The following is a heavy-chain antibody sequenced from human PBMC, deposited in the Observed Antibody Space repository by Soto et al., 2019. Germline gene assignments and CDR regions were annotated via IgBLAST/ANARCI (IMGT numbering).Heavy chain of an antibody. D-gene: IGHD6-13*01. CDR1: GFSLSTSGVG. CDR3: ARSPRIAAAGTGLRVGYYFDY. Sequence: SGPTLVNPTQTLTLTCTFSGFSLSTSGVGVGWIRQPPGKALEWLALIYWNDDKRYSPSLKSRLTITKDTSKNQVVLTMTNMDPVDTATYYCARSPRIAAAGTGLRVGYYFDYWGQGTLVTVSS. CDR2: IYWNDDK. V-gene: IGHV2-5*01. J-gene: IGHJ4*02.